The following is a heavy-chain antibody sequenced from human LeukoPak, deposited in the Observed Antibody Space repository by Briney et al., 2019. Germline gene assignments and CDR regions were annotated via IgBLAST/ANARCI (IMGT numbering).Heavy chain of an antibody. V-gene: IGHV4-59*12. D-gene: IGHD5-12*01. CDR1: GDSIDSYY. Sequence: SETLSLTCTVSGDSIDSYYWSWTRQPPGKGLEWIGYIYYRGTTSYNPFLKSRVTISVDTSKDQFSLKLNSVTAADTAVYYCARLPRYGGYDHFDYWGQGILAIVSS. CDR3: ARLPRYGGYDHFDY. CDR2: IYYRGTT. J-gene: IGHJ4*02.